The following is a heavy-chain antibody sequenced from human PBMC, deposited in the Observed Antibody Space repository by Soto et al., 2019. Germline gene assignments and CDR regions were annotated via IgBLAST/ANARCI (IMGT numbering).Heavy chain of an antibody. D-gene: IGHD2-21*02. CDR2: NYYSGTT. V-gene: IGHV4-39*02. CDR1: GGSISSSTYY. J-gene: IGHJ4*02. CDR3: ARGGHVVVVTAALDY. Sequence: SETLSLTCTVSGGSISSSTYYWGWIRQSPRRGLEWIGSNYYSGTTYNNPSLKSRVTVSVDTSKNQFSLRLKSVTAADTAIYYCARGGHVVVVTAALDYWGQGTLVTVSS.